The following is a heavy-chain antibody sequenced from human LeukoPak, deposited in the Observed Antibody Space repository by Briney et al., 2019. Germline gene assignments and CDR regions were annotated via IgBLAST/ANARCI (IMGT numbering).Heavy chain of an antibody. CDR1: GFTFSSYW. V-gene: IGHV3-21*01. J-gene: IGHJ6*02. CDR3: ARERILLSDGMDV. Sequence: GGSLRLSCAASGFTFSSYWMSWVRQAPGKGLEWVSSISSSSSYIYYADSVKGRFTISRDNAKNSLYLQMNSLRAEDTAVYYCARERILLSDGMDVWGQGTTVTVSS. D-gene: IGHD3-10*01. CDR2: ISSSSSYI.